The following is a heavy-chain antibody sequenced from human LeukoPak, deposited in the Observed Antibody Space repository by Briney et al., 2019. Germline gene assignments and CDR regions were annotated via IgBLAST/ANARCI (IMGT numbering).Heavy chain of an antibody. CDR1: EFTFSSYW. V-gene: IGHV3-7*01. Sequence: GGSLRLSCAASEFTFSSYWMSWVRQAPGKGLEWVANIKQDGGQIYYLESVKGRFTVSRDNARNSLYLQMNSLRAEDTAVYYCARLGARQMLEYWGQGTLVTVSS. CDR3: ARLGARQMLEY. J-gene: IGHJ4*02. CDR2: IKQDGGQI. D-gene: IGHD4-17*01.